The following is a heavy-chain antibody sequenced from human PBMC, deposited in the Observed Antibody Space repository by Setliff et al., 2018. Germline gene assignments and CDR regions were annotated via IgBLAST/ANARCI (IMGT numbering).Heavy chain of an antibody. CDR2: ITGGGGST. Sequence: GGSLRLSCAASGFTFSNYAMSWVRRAPGKGLAWVSGITGGGGSTYYADSVKGRFTISRDNSNNALYLQMNSLRAEDTAIYYCAKGGYSGSHYFDYWGQGTLVTVSS. CDR1: GFTFSNYA. J-gene: IGHJ4*02. D-gene: IGHD1-26*01. CDR3: AKGGYSGSHYFDY. V-gene: IGHV3-23*01.